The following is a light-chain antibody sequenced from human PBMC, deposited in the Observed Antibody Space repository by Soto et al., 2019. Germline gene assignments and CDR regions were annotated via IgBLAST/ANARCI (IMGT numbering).Light chain of an antibody. J-gene: IGKJ1*01. CDR3: QQYGSSPRT. CDR1: QTFSSSS. V-gene: IGKV3-20*01. Sequence: EIVLTQSPGTLSLSPGERATLSCRASQTFSSSSLAWYQQKPGQAPRLLIFGASTRAAGFPDRFSGSGSGTDFTLTISRLEPEDFAVYYCQQYGSSPRTFGQGTKVDIK. CDR2: GAS.